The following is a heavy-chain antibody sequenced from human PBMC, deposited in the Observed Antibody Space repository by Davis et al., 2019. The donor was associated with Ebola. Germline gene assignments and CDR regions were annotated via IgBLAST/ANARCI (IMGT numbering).Heavy chain of an antibody. CDR3: AREFLNGMDV. CDR2: IIPILGIA. D-gene: IGHD2/OR15-2a*01. Sequence: AASVKVSCKASGGTFSSYAISWVRQAPGQGLEWMGGIIPILGIANYAQKFQGRVTITADKSTSTAYMELSSLRSEDTAVYYCAREFLNGMDVWGQGTTVTVSS. J-gene: IGHJ6*02. V-gene: IGHV1-69*10. CDR1: GGTFSSYA.